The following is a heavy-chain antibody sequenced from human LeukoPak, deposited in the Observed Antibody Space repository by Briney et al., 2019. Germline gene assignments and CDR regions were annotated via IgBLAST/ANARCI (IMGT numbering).Heavy chain of an antibody. CDR1: GGTFSSYA. V-gene: IGHV1-69*13. J-gene: IGHJ4*02. D-gene: IGHD3-10*01. CDR3: GASPQYGSGSYKNDY. Sequence: ASVKVSCKASGGTFSSYAISWVRQAPGQGLEWMGGIIPIFGTANYAQKFQGRVTITADESTSTAYMELSSLRSEDTAVYYCGASPQYGSGSYKNDYWGQGTLVTVSS. CDR2: IIPIFGTA.